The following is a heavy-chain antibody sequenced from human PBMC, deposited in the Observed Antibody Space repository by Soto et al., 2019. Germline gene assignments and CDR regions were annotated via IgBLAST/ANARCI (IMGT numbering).Heavy chain of an antibody. D-gene: IGHD3-10*01. J-gene: IGHJ3*02. CDR1: GGSFSGYY. CDR3: ASIYYYGSGSYYNDAFDI. CDR2: INHSGST. V-gene: IGHV4-34*01. Sequence: TSETLSLTCAVYGGSFSGYYWSWIRQPPGKGLEWIGEINHSGSTNYNPSLKSRVTISVDTSKNQFSLKLSSVTAADTAVYYCASIYYYGSGSYYNDAFDIWGQGTMVTVSS.